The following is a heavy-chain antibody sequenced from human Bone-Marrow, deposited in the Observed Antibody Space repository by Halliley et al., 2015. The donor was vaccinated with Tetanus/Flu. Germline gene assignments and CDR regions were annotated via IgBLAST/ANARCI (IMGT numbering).Heavy chain of an antibody. CDR3: TRGGGWLTDV. D-gene: IGHD6-19*01. V-gene: IGHV4-59*01. Sequence: LRLSCTVSGGSISGFYWSWIRQPPGKGLEWIGNIHYSGHTNYNPSLRSRVIISLDTSNNQISLKVNSGTAADTALYYCTRGGGWLTDVWSQGTPVTVSS. J-gene: IGHJ6*02. CDR2: IHYSGHT. CDR1: GGSISGFY.